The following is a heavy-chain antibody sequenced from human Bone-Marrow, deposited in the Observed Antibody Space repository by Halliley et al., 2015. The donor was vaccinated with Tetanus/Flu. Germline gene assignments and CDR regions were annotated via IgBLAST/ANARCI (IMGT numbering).Heavy chain of an antibody. CDR2: VNSDGST. V-gene: IGHV3-53*01. Sequence: PGKGLEWVSGVNSDGSTNYADSVKGRFTGSRDNSKNTLYLEMNSLRAEDTAVYYCARGAGDFDHWGQGTRVTVSS. CDR3: ARGAGDFDH. J-gene: IGHJ4*02.